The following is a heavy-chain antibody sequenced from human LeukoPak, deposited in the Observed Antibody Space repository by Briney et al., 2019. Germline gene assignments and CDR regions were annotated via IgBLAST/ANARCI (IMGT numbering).Heavy chain of an antibody. CDR3: ASSGSWGPSDY. Sequence: PSETLSLTCTVSGVSISTYHWSWIRQPPGKGWVWGGYVQTSGCTNYNSSLKTRVTIPVDTSKNQFSLKVTSVTAADSAIYYCASSGSWGPSDYWGQGLMVTVSS. J-gene: IGHJ4*02. V-gene: IGHV4-4*09. D-gene: IGHD1-26*01. CDR1: GVSISTYH. CDR2: VQTSGCT.